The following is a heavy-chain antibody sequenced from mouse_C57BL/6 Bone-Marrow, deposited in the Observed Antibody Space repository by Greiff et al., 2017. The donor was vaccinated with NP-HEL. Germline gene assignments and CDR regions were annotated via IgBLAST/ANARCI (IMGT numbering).Heavy chain of an antibody. CDR3: TTWGDYHYYAMDY. Sequence: EVQLQQSGAELVRPGASVKLSCTASGFNIKDDYMHWVKQRPEQGLEWIGWIDPENGDTEYASKFQGKATITADTSSNTAYLQLSSLTSEDTAVYYCTTWGDYHYYAMDYWGQGTSVTVSS. CDR1: GFNIKDDY. J-gene: IGHJ4*01. V-gene: IGHV14-4*01. CDR2: IDPENGDT. D-gene: IGHD2-4*01.